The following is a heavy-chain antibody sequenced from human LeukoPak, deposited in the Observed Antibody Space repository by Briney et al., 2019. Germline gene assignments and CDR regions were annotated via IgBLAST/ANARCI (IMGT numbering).Heavy chain of an antibody. CDR3: ARVNRPTVGYYYYMDV. J-gene: IGHJ6*03. V-gene: IGHV4-61*02. D-gene: IGHD1-1*01. Sequence: PSETLSLTCTVSGGSISSGNYYWSWIRQPAGKGLEWIGRIYTSGSTNYNPSLKSRVTMSVDTSKNQFSLKLSSVTAADTAVYYCARVNRPTVGYYYYMDVWGKGTTVTIS. CDR1: GGSISSGNYY. CDR2: IYTSGST.